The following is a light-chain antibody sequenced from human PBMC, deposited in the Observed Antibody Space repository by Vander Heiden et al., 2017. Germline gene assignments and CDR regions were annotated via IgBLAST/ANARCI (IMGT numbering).Light chain of an antibody. Sequence: ESVLTQSPGTLSLSPGDRATLSCRASQSVSTNYLAWYQQKPGQAPKLLIHAASSRATSIPDRFSGSWSGTDFTLTISRLEPEDFAVYYCQHYGRSLTFGQGTKVEIK. CDR3: QHYGRSLT. V-gene: IGKV3-20*01. J-gene: IGKJ2*01. CDR2: AAS. CDR1: QSVSTNY.